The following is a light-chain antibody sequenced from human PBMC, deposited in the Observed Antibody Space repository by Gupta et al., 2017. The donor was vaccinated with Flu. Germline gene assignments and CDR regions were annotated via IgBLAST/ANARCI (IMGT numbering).Light chain of an antibody. Sequence: GEPASISCRASQSLLHSNGYNYLDWYVQKTGKSPQVLIYLGSNRASGVPDRFSGSGSGTEVTLKISRVEAEDVGVSYCMQALQTRTFGQGTKLEIK. CDR3: MQALQTRT. CDR1: QSLLHSNGYNY. CDR2: LGS. V-gene: IGKV2-28*01. J-gene: IGKJ2*01.